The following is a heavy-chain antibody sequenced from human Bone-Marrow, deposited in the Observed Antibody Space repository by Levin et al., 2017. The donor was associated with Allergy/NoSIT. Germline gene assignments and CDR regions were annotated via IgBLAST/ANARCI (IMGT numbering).Heavy chain of an antibody. V-gene: IGHV1-69*01. D-gene: IGHD6-13*01. CDR1: GGTFSSYA. CDR2: IIPIFGTA. CDR3: ARARGSSWYLGKYYFDY. J-gene: IGHJ4*02. Sequence: KISCKASGGTFSSYAISWVRQAPGQGLEWMGGIIPIFGTANYAQKFQGRVTITADESTSTAYMELSSLRSEDTAVYYCARARGSSWYLGKYYFDYWGQGTLVTVSS.